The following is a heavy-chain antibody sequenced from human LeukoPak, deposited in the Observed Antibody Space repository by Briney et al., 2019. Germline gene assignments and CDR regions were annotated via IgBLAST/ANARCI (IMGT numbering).Heavy chain of an antibody. D-gene: IGHD1-26*01. J-gene: IGHJ4*02. V-gene: IGHV4-4*02. Sequence: SETLSLTCDVSGGSISNTNWWSWVRQPPGQGLEWIGEVSLAGQTNYNPSLNGRVTMSLDESSNQLSLKLTSVTAADTAIYYCSRESGAFSPCGYWGQGTLVIVPS. CDR2: VSLAGQT. CDR1: GGSISNTNW. CDR3: SRESGAFSPCGY.